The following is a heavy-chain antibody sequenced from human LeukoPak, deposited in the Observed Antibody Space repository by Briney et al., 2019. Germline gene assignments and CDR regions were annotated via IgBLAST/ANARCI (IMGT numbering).Heavy chain of an antibody. V-gene: IGHV1-2*04. CDR1: GYTFTGYY. D-gene: IGHD2-2*01. Sequence: GASVKVSCKASGYTFTGYYMHWVRQAPGQGLEWMGWINPNSGGTNYAQKFQGWVTMTRDTSISTAYMELSRLRSDDTAMYYCARVNGCTSSTSCYANWFDPWGQGTLVTVSS. J-gene: IGHJ5*02. CDR2: INPNSGGT. CDR3: ARVNGCTSSTSCYANWFDP.